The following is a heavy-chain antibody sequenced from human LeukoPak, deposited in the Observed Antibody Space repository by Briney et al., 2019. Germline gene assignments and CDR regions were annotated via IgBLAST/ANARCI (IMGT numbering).Heavy chain of an antibody. V-gene: IGHV3-48*03. CDR1: GFTFSSYE. CDR2: ISSSGSTI. CDR3: ARGQSSGWLGFDY. Sequence: GGSLRLSCAASGFTFSSYEMNWVRQAPGKGLEWVSYISSSGSTIYYADSVKGRFTISRDNAKNSLYLQMNSLRAEDTAVYYCARGQSSGWLGFDYWGQGTLVTVSS. D-gene: IGHD6-19*01. J-gene: IGHJ4*02.